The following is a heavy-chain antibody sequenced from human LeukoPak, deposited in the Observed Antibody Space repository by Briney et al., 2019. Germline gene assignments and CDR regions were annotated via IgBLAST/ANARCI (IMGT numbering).Heavy chain of an antibody. CDR2: INPSGGST. V-gene: IGHV1-46*01. D-gene: IGHD2-2*01. J-gene: IGHJ4*02. CDR3: ARDQRYCSSTSCYVN. Sequence: ASVKVSCTASGYTFTIYYMHWVRQAPGQGLEWMGIINPSGGSTSYAQEFQGRVKMTRATSTSKVYMKLSILRSEDRAVYYCARDQRYCSSTSCYVNWGQGTLVTVSS. CDR1: GYTFTIYY.